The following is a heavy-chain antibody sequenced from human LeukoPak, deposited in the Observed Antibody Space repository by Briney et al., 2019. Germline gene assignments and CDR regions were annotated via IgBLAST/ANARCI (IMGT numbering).Heavy chain of an antibody. CDR3: AKDRYGGRDGYNDYFDY. Sequence: PGGSLRLSCAASGFTFSNYGVHWVRQAPGKGLEWVAVISDDGSNKYYADSVKGRFTISRDNSKNTLYLQMNSLRAEDTAVYYCAKDRYGGRDGYNDYFDYWGQGTLVTVSS. D-gene: IGHD5-24*01. V-gene: IGHV3-30*18. CDR2: ISDDGSNK. J-gene: IGHJ4*02. CDR1: GFTFSNYG.